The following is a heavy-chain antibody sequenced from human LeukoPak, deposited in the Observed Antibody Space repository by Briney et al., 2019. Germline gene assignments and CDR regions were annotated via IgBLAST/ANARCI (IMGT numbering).Heavy chain of an antibody. CDR2: INHSGST. CDR1: GGSFSGYY. Sequence: PSETLSLTCAVYGGSFSGYYWSWIRQPPGKGLEWIGEINHSGSTNYNPSLKSRVTISVDTSKKQFSLKLSSVSAADTAVYYCARWGSTSYFDYWGQGTLVSVSS. CDR3: ARWGSTSYFDY. J-gene: IGHJ4*02. V-gene: IGHV4-34*01. D-gene: IGHD2-2*01.